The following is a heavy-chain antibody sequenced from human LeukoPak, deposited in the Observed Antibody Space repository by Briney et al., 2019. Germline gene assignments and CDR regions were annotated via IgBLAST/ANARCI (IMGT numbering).Heavy chain of an antibody. CDR2: LYTGGGT. D-gene: IGHD3-22*01. V-gene: IGHV3-53*01. J-gene: IGHJ4*02. Sequence: GGSLRLSCAASGFTFSSYSMNWVRQAPGKGLEWVSVLYTGGGTDHADSVKGRFTISRDNSKNTLSLQMNSLRVEDTAIYYCTRSGYRHPYHFDSWGQGILVIVSS. CDR1: GFTFSSYS. CDR3: TRSGYRHPYHFDS.